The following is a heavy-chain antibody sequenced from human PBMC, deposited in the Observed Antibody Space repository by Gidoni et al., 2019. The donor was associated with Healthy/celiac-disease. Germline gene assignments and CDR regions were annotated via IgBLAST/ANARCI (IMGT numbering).Heavy chain of an antibody. Sequence: QVQLVASGGGVVQPGRSLRLSCAASGFTFSSYAMHWVRQAPGKGREWVAVITYDGSNKYYADSVKGRFTISRDNSKNTLYLQMNSLRAEDTAVYYCARDWGSYDYYYGMDVWGQGTTVTVSS. D-gene: IGHD3-16*01. CDR3: ARDWGSYDYYYGMDV. CDR1: GFTFSSYA. V-gene: IGHV3-30-3*01. J-gene: IGHJ6*02. CDR2: ITYDGSNK.